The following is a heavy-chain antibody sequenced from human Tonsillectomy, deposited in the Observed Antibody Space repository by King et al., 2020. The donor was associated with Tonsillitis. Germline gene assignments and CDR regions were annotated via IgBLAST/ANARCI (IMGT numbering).Heavy chain of an antibody. CDR2: FDTEDGET. D-gene: IGHD6-13*01. Sequence: QLVQSGAEVKKPGASVKVSCKVSGYTLTELSMHWVRQAPGKGLEWMGGFDTEDGETIYAQKFQGRVTMTEETSTDTAYMELSSRRSEYTAGYYCATRGIAASLSFRWGQGTLVTVSS. V-gene: IGHV1-24*01. CDR1: GYTLTELS. J-gene: IGHJ4*02. CDR3: ATRGIAASLSFR.